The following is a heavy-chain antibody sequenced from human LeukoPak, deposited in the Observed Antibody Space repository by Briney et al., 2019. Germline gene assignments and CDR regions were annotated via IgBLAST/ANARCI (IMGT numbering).Heavy chain of an antibody. J-gene: IGHJ4*02. CDR2: ISYDGSNK. V-gene: IGHV3-30-3*01. D-gene: IGHD3-22*01. CDR1: GFTFSSYA. Sequence: SGGSLRLSCAASGFTFSSYAMRWVRQAPGKGLEWVAVISYDGSNKYYADSVKGRFTISRDNSKNTLYLQMNSLRAEDTAVYYCAREDFPKDAQLNLYYYDSSGYYYSGYWSQGTLVTVSS. CDR3: AREDFPKDAQLNLYYYDSSGYYYSGY.